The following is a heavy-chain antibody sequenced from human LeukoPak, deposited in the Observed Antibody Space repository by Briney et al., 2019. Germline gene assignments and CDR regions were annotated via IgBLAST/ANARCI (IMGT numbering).Heavy chain of an antibody. V-gene: IGHV4-30-2*01. CDR1: GGSISSGGYS. D-gene: IGHD4-17*01. CDR2: IYHSGST. Sequence: NSSETLSLTCAVSGGSISSGGYSWSWIRQPPGKGLEWIGYIYHSGSTYYNPSLKSRVTISVDGSKNQFSLKLSSVTAADTAVYYCARAPPYGDYSFFDYWGQGTLVTVSS. CDR3: ARAPPYGDYSFFDY. J-gene: IGHJ4*02.